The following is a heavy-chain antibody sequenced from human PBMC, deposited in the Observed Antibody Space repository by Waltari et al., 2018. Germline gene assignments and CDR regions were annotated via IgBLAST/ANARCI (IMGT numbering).Heavy chain of an antibody. V-gene: IGHV4-59*01. Sequence: QVQLQESGPGLVKPSETLSLTCTVPGGSISRYYRSWVRQPPGKGLEWIGYIYYSGSTNYNPSLKSRVTISVDTSKIQFSLKLSSVTAADTALYYCARGSPGYDAFDIWGQGTMVTVSS. J-gene: IGHJ3*02. D-gene: IGHD5-18*01. CDR2: IYYSGST. CDR3: ARGSPGYDAFDI. CDR1: GGSISRYY.